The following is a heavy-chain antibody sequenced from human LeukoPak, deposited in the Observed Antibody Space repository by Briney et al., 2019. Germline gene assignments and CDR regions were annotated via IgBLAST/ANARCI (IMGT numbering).Heavy chain of an antibody. J-gene: IGHJ3*02. D-gene: IGHD3-22*01. CDR2: IKQDGSEK. CDR1: GFTFSSYW. Sequence: GGSLRLSCAASGFTFSSYWMSWVRQAPGKGLEWVANIKQDGSEKYYVDSVKGRFTISRDNAKNSLYLQMNSLRAEDTAVYYCARGSYYYDSSGYYYGVTFDIWGQGTMVTVSS. CDR3: ARGSYYYDSSGYYYGVTFDI. V-gene: IGHV3-7*01.